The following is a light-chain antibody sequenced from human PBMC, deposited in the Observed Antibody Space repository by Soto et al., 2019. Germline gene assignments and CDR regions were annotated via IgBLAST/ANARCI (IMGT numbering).Light chain of an antibody. CDR1: SNDIGGYNL. J-gene: IGLJ2*01. CDR2: EDN. Sequence: QSALTQPASVSGSPGQSITISCTGTSNDIGGYNLVSWYQHHPGKAPKLMIYEDNKRPSGVSNRFSGSKSANTASLTISGLQAEDEADYYCCSYAGSNTFVVFGGGTKVTVL. V-gene: IGLV2-23*02. CDR3: CSYAGSNTFVV.